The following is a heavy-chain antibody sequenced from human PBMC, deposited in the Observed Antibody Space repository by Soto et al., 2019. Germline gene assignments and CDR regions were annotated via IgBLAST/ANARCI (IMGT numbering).Heavy chain of an antibody. CDR3: ARGPSYYDFWSGYPYYYHGMGV. V-gene: IGHV4-34*01. CDR2: INHSGST. J-gene: IGHJ6*02. Sequence: SETLSLTCAVYGGSFSGYYWSWIRQPPGKGLEWIGEINHSGSTNYNPSLKSRVTISVDTSKNQFSLKLSSVTAADTAVYYCARGPSYYDFWSGYPYYYHGMGVWGQGTTVTVSS. D-gene: IGHD3-3*01. CDR1: GGSFSGYY.